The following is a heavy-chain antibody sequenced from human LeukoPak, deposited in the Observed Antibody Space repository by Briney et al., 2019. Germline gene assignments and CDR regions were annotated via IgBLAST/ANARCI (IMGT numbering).Heavy chain of an antibody. CDR2: IKWNGGKT. J-gene: IGHJ4*02. CDR1: GFTFDEYG. V-gene: IGHV3-20*04. D-gene: IGHD3-22*01. CDR3: ARGGEHYETSGYYVDY. Sequence: GGSLRLSCAASGFTFDEYGMSWVRQAPGKGLEWVSTIKWNGGKTGYADSVKGRFTISRDNAKNSLYLQMNSVRAEDTALYYCARGGEHYETSGYYVDYWGQGTLVTVSS.